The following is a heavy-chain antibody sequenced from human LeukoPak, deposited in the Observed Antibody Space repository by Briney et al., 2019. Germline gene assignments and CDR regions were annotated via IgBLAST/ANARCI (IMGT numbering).Heavy chain of an antibody. J-gene: IGHJ5*02. CDR1: GGSISSYY. CDR3: ATNSYSSSFRFDP. Sequence: TSSETLSLTCTVSGGSISSYYWSWIRQPPGKGLEWIGYIYYSGSTHYNPSLKSRVTISVDTSKNQFSLKLTSVTAADTAVYYCATNSYSSSFRFDPWGQGTLVTVSS. V-gene: IGHV4-59*08. CDR2: IYYSGST. D-gene: IGHD6-13*01.